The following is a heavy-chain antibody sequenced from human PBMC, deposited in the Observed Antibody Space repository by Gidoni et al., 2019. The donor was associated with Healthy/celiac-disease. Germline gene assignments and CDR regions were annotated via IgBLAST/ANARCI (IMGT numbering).Heavy chain of an antibody. CDR2: IDWDDDK. Sequence: QVTLRESGPALVKPTQTLPLTCTFSGFSLSTSGMCVSWIRQPPGKALEWLALIDWDDDKYYSTSLKTRLTISKDTSKNQVVLTMTNMDPVDTATYYCARHVLTNDSGAFDIWGQGTMVTVSS. CDR3: ARHVLTNDSGAFDI. V-gene: IGHV2-70*01. J-gene: IGHJ3*02. D-gene: IGHD3-22*01. CDR1: GFSLSTSGMC.